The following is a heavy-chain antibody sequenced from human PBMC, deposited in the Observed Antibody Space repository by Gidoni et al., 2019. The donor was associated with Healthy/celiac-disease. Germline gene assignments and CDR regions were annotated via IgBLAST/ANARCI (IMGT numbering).Heavy chain of an antibody. D-gene: IGHD3-10*01. CDR2: TYYRSKWYN. CDR3: ARGTTMVRGVLGWFDP. CDR1: GDSVASNSAA. Sequence: QVQLQQSGPGLVKPSQTLSLTCAISGDSVASNSAAWNWLRQSPSRGLEWLGRTYYRSKWYNDYAVSVKSRITINPDTSKNQFSLQLNSVTPEDTAVYYCARGTTMVRGVLGWFDPWGQGTLVTVSS. J-gene: IGHJ5*02. V-gene: IGHV6-1*01.